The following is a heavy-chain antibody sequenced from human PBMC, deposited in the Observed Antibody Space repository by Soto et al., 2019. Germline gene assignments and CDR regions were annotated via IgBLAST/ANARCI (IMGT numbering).Heavy chain of an antibody. Sequence: SETLSLTCTVSGGSISPYYWNWIRQSPGKGLEWIGYIYYNGNTNYNPSLKSRVTISIDTSKNQFSLKLTSVTAADTAVYYCAKVSSSWYAGFFDLWGQGTLVTVSS. J-gene: IGHJ4*02. CDR1: GGSISPYY. D-gene: IGHD6-13*01. V-gene: IGHV4-59*08. CDR2: IYYNGNT. CDR3: AKVSSSWYAGFFDL.